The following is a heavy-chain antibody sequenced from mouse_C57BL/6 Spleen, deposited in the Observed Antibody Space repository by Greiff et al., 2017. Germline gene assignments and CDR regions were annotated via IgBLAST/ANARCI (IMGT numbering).Heavy chain of an antibody. V-gene: IGHV1-69*01. CDR1: GYTFTSYW. CDR3: ARKLQYYFDY. CDR2: IDPSDSYT. J-gene: IGHJ2*01. Sequence: QVQLQQPGAELVMPGASVKLSCKSSGYTFTSYWMHWVKQRPGQGLEWIGEIDPSDSYTNYNQKFKGKSTLTVDKSSSTAYMQLSSLTSEDSAGYYCARKLQYYFDYWGQGTTLPVSS. D-gene: IGHD1-3*01.